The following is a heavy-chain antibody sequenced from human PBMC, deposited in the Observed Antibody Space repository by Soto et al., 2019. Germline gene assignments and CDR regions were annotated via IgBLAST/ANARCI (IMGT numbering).Heavy chain of an antibody. CDR1: GFNFRRYW. Sequence: EVQLVESGGGLVQPGGSLRLSCAASGFNFRRYWMSWVRQAPGKGLEWVANIKEDGSEQYYVYSVKGRFTICRDNAKNSLSLQMNSLRAEDTAIYYCARDPTASYGDSLLLDYWGQGTLVIVSS. D-gene: IGHD4-17*01. CDR2: IKEDGSEQ. CDR3: ARDPTASYGDSLLLDY. J-gene: IGHJ4*02. V-gene: IGHV3-7*01.